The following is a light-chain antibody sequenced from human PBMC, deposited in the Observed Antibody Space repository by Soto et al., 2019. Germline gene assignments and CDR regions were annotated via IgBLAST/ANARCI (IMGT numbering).Light chain of an antibody. CDR2: GAL. J-gene: IGKJ4*01. CDR1: QSVRSN. Sequence: EIVMTQSPATLSVSPWERATLSCRATQSVRSNLAWYQQKPGQAPRLLIYGALSRATGIPDRFSGSGSGTDFTLTISRLEPEDFAVYYCQQYGSSRTFGGGTKVDIK. V-gene: IGKV3-20*01. CDR3: QQYGSSRT.